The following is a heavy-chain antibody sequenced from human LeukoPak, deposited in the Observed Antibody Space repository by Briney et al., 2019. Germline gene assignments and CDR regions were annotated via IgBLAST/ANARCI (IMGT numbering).Heavy chain of an antibody. CDR1: GYTFTGYY. Sequence: ASVKVSCKASGYTFTGYYMHWVRQAPGQGLEWMGWINPNSGGTNYAQKFQGRVTMTRDTSISTAYMELSRLRSDDTAVYYCASSAQGYYDSSGYYSLDYWGQGTLVTVSS. CDR3: ASSAQGYYDSSGYYSLDY. D-gene: IGHD3-22*01. CDR2: INPNSGGT. V-gene: IGHV1-2*02. J-gene: IGHJ4*02.